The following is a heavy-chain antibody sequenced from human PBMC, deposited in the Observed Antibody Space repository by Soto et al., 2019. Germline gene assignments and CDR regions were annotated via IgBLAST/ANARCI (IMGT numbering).Heavy chain of an antibody. CDR3: ASSAYGSGQTGYYYYYYMDV. V-gene: IGHV4-39*01. D-gene: IGHD3-10*01. Sequence: PSETLSLTCTVSGGSISSSSYYWGWIRQPPGKGLEWIGSIYYSGSTYYNPSLKSRVTISVDTSKNQFSLKLSSVTAADTAVYYCASSAYGSGQTGYYYYYYMDVWGKGTTVTVSS. CDR2: IYYSGST. CDR1: GGSISSSSYY. J-gene: IGHJ6*03.